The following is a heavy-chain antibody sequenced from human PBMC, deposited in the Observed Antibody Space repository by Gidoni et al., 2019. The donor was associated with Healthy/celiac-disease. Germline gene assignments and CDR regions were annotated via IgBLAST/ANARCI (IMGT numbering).Heavy chain of an antibody. J-gene: IGHJ4*02. Sequence: QITLKESGPTLVKPTQTLTLTCTFSGFSLSTSGVGVGWIRQPPGKALEWLALIYWDDDKRYSPSLKSRLTITKDTSKNQVVLTMTNMDPVDTATYYCAHTPQETNCGGDCYSEYYFDYWGQGTLVTVSS. CDR2: IYWDDDK. D-gene: IGHD2-21*02. CDR1: GFSLSTSGVG. V-gene: IGHV2-5*02. CDR3: AHTPQETNCGGDCYSEYYFDY.